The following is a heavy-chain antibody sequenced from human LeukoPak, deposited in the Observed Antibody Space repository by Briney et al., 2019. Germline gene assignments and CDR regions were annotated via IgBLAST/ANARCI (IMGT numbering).Heavy chain of an antibody. V-gene: IGHV1-3*01. Sequence: ASVKVSCETSGYTFTVFAMHCVPEAPGQRRVWVGGINAGNGDTKYSQKCQDRGTITRDTSASTAYMELRGLRSEDTVVNYSARGRWVATKLGYYLDHWAQGALVTVTS. D-gene: IGHD5-12*01. CDR2: INAGNGDT. CDR3: ARGRWVATKLGYYLDH. J-gene: IGHJ4*02. CDR1: GYTFTVFA.